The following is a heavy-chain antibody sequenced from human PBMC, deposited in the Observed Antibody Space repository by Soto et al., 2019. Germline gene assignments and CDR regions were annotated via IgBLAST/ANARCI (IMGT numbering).Heavy chain of an antibody. D-gene: IGHD3-10*01. Sequence: PGGSLRLSCAASGFTFSSYAMSWVRQAPGKGLEWVSAISGSGGSTYYADSVKGRFTISRDNSKNTLYLQMNSLRAEDTAVYYCAKAHMVRGVMAPVDYWGQGTLVTVSS. CDR3: AKAHMVRGVMAPVDY. CDR2: ISGSGGST. V-gene: IGHV3-23*01. J-gene: IGHJ4*02. CDR1: GFTFSSYA.